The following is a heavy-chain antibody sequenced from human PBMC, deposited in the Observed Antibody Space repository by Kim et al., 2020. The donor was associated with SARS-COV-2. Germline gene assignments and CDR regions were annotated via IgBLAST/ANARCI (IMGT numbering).Heavy chain of an antibody. J-gene: IGHJ5*02. Sequence: KGRFTICRDDSKNTAYLQMNSLKTEDTAVYYCTSGPTYYDILTGYNWFDPWGQGTLVTVSS. D-gene: IGHD3-9*01. CDR3: TSGPTYYDILTGYNWFDP. V-gene: IGHV3-73*01.